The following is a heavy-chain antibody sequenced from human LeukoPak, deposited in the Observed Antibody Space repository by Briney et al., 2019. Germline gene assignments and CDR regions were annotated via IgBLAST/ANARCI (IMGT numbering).Heavy chain of an antibody. CDR1: GFIVSDYN. CDR2: ISSSISYI. J-gene: IGHJ4*02. D-gene: IGHD3-16*02. Sequence: GGSLRLSCEASGFIVSDYNMNWVRQAPGKGLEWVSSISSSISYIYYTDSVKGRFTISRDNAKNSLYLEMNSLRAEDTAVYFCARDLSRLRLGELSFAYWGQGTLVTVSS. V-gene: IGHV3-21*01. CDR3: ARDLSRLRLGELSFAY.